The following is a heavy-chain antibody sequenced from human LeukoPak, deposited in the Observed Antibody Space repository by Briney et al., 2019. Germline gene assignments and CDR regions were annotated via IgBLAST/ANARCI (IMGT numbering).Heavy chain of an antibody. CDR3: ARDPPGYYDSSVYP. J-gene: IGHJ5*02. CDR2: IYSGGST. V-gene: IGHV3-53*01. D-gene: IGHD3-22*01. CDR1: GFTVSSSY. Sequence: GGSLRLSCAASGFTVSSSYMSWVRQAPGKGLEWVSVIYSGGSTYYADSVKGRFTISRDNSKNTLYLQMNSLRAEDTAVYYCARDPPGYYDSSVYPLGQGTLVTVSS.